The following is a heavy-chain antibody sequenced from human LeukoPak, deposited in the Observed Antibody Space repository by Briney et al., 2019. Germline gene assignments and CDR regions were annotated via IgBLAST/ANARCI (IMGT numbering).Heavy chain of an antibody. CDR2: INPNSGGT. D-gene: IGHD3-10*01. J-gene: IGHJ4*02. Sequence: AASVKVSCKASGYTFTGYYMHWVRQAPGQGLEWMGWINPNSGGTNCAQKFQGRVTMTRDTSISTAYMELSRLRSDDTAVYYCARDPNVRYYLDYWGQGTLVTVSS. CDR1: GYTFTGYY. CDR3: ARDPNVRYYLDY. V-gene: IGHV1-2*02.